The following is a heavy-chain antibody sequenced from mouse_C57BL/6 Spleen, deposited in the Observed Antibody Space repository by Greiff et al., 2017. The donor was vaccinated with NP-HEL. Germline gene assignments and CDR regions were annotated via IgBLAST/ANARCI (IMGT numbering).Heavy chain of an antibody. D-gene: IGHD2-2*01. CDR1: GYTFTSYW. CDR3: ARGLPRYWYFDV. V-gene: IGHV1-69*01. J-gene: IGHJ1*03. CDR2: IDPSDSYT. Sequence: QVQLKQPGAELVMPGASVKLSCKASGYTFTSYWMHWVKQRHGQGLEWIGEIDPSDSYTNYNQKFKGKSTLTVDKSSSTAYMQLSSLTSEDSAVYYCARGLPRYWYFDVWGTGTTVTVSA.